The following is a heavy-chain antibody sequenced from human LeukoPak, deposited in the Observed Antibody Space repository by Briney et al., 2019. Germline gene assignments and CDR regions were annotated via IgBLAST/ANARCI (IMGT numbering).Heavy chain of an antibody. J-gene: IGHJ4*02. V-gene: IGHV3-72*01. D-gene: IGHD3-22*01. Sequence: GGSLRLSCVASGFTFSDHYMDWVRQAPGKGLEWVGRIRNKANSYATEYAASVKGRFTMSRVDSKNSLYLQMNSLKTEDTATYYCARGVTYYSDNGGYYYWGQGTLVTVSS. CDR2: IRNKANSYAT. CDR1: GFTFSDHY. CDR3: ARGVTYYSDNGGYYY.